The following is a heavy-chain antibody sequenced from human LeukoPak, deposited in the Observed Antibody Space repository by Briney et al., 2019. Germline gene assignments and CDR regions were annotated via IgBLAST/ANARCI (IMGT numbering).Heavy chain of an antibody. CDR1: GGSISSSTYY. D-gene: IGHD4-23*01. J-gene: IGHJ3*02. CDR2: MYYSGSI. CDR3: ARHVFIYRGNSNAFDI. V-gene: IGHV4-39*01. Sequence: SETLSLTCTVSGGSISSSTYYWGWIRQPPGKGLEWIGSMYYSGSIYSNPSLKSRVTISVDTSKNQFSLKLSSVTAADTAVYYCARHVFIYRGNSNAFDIWGQGTMVTVSS.